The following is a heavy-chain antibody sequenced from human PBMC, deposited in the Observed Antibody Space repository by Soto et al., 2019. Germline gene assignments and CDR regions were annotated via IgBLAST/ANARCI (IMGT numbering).Heavy chain of an antibody. CDR1: GGSISSSSYY. D-gene: IGHD4-17*01. CDR3: ARGEDYDYGDNDAFDI. V-gene: IGHV4-39*01. J-gene: IGHJ3*02. Sequence: PWETLSLNCTVSGGSISSSSYYGGCIRQPPGKGLEWIGSIYYSGSTYYNPSLKSRVTISVDTSKNQFSLKLSSVTAADTAVYYCARGEDYDYGDNDAFDIWGQGTMV. CDR2: IYYSGST.